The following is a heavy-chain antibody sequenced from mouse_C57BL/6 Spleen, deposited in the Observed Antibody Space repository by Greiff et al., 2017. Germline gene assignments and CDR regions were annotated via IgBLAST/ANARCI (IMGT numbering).Heavy chain of an antibody. CDR2: ISYDGSN. CDR1: GYSITSGYY. J-gene: IGHJ2*01. V-gene: IGHV3-6*01. CDR3: ASYDYDRDVDY. Sequence: ESGPGLVKPSQSLSLTCSVTGYSITSGYYWNWIRQFPGNKLEWMGYISYDGSNNYNPSLKNRISITRDTSKNQFFLKLNSVTTEDTATYYCASYDYDRDVDYWGQGTTLTVSS. D-gene: IGHD2-4*01.